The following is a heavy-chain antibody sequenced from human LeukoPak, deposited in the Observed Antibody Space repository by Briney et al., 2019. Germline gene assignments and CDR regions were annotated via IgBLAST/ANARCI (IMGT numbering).Heavy chain of an antibody. CDR1: GFTFSNAW. CDR2: IKSKTDGGTT. CDR3: TTNIVVVPAATHDNWFDP. Sequence: PGGSLRLCCAASGFTFSNAWMSWVRQAPGKGLEWVGRIKSKTDGGTTDYAAPVKGRFTISRDDSKNTLYLQMNSLKTEDTAVYYCTTNIVVVPAATHDNWFDPWGQGTLVTVSS. J-gene: IGHJ5*02. D-gene: IGHD2-2*01. V-gene: IGHV3-15*01.